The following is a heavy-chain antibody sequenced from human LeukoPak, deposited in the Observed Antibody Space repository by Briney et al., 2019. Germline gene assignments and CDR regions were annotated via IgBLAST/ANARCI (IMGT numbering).Heavy chain of an antibody. CDR3: ARVPGCRSSWSYFDY. CDR1: GFTFSSYW. Sequence: PGGSLRLSCAASGFTFSSYWMSWVRQAPGKGLEWVANIKQDGSEKYYVDSVKGRFTVSRDNAKNSLYLQMNSLRAEDTAVYYCARVPGCRSSWSYFDYWGQGTLVTVSS. CDR2: IKQDGSEK. D-gene: IGHD6-13*01. J-gene: IGHJ4*02. V-gene: IGHV3-7*01.